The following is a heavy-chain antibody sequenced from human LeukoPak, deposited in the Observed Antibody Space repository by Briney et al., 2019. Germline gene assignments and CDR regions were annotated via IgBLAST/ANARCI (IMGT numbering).Heavy chain of an antibody. D-gene: IGHD3-10*01. Sequence: GGSLRLSCAASGFTFDDYGMSWVRQAPRQELEWVSVIYWNGGSTGYADSVKGRFTISRDNAKNSLYLQMNSLRDEDTAVYYCARDPGAVWFGDLIDYWGQGTLVTVSS. J-gene: IGHJ4*02. CDR2: IYWNGGST. CDR3: ARDPGAVWFGDLIDY. CDR1: GFTFDDYG. V-gene: IGHV3-20*04.